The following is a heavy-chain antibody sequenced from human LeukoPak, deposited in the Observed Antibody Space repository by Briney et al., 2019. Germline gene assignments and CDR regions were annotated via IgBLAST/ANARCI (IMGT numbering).Heavy chain of an antibody. CDR1: GFTFSSYA. CDR2: IKQDGSEK. Sequence: GGSLRLSCAASGFTFSSYAMSWVRQAPGKGLEWVANIKQDGSEKYYVDSVKGRFTISRDNAKNSLYLQMNSLRAEDTAVYYCARGWEGYFDYWGQGTLVTVSS. J-gene: IGHJ4*02. D-gene: IGHD1-26*01. V-gene: IGHV3-7*01. CDR3: ARGWEGYFDY.